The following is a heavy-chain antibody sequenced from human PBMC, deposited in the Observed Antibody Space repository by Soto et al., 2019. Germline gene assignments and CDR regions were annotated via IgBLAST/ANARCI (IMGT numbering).Heavy chain of an antibody. CDR3: ARDRVAATVSKRYYFDY. J-gene: IGHJ4*02. CDR2: IYSGGST. V-gene: IGHV3-66*01. CDR1: GFTVSSNY. Sequence: GGSLRLSCAASGFTVSSNYMSWVRQAPGKGLEWVSVIYSGGSTYYADSVKGRFTISRDNSKNTLYLQMNSLRAEDTAVYYCARDRVAATVSKRYYFDYWGQGTLVTVSS. D-gene: IGHD6-25*01.